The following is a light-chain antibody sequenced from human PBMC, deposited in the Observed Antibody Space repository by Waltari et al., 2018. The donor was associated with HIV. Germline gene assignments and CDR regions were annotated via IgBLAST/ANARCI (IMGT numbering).Light chain of an antibody. CDR2: EVT. Sequence: QSALTQPPSASGSPGQSVNISCTGGDNTINDYNYVSWYQQHSDKPPKLIIFEVTKRPSGVPDRFSGSKSGNTASLFVSGLQPEDEATYFCSSFAGTNKLFGGGTKLTVL. CDR3: SSFAGTNKL. CDR1: DNTINDYNY. V-gene: IGLV2-8*01. J-gene: IGLJ2*01.